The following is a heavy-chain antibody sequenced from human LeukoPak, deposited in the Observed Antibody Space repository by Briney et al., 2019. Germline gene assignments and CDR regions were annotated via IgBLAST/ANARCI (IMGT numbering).Heavy chain of an antibody. V-gene: IGHV3-7*01. CDR3: ARDDAGELYDYVPYGMDV. CDR2: IKQDGSEG. J-gene: IGHJ6*02. CDR1: GFTFSTYW. Sequence: GGSLRLSCAASGFTFSTYWMSWVRQAPGKGLEWVANIKQDGSEGYYVDSVKGRFTFSRDNAKNSLYLQINSLRAEDTAVYYCARDDAGELYDYVPYGMDVWGQGTTVTVSS. D-gene: IGHD3-16*01.